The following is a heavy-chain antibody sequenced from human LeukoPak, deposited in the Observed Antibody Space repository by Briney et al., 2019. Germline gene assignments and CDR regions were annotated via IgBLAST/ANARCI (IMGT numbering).Heavy chain of an antibody. CDR2: IIPIFGTA. D-gene: IGHD6-19*01. V-gene: IGHV1-69*06. J-gene: IGHJ6*02. CDR1: GGTFSSYA. CDR3: ASPGIAVAGDYYYYGMDV. Sequence: SVKVSCKASGGTFSSYAISWVRQAPGQGLEWMGGIIPIFGTANYAQKFQGRVTITADKSTSTAYMELSSLRSEDTAVYYCASPGIAVAGDYYYYGMDVWGQGTTVTVSS.